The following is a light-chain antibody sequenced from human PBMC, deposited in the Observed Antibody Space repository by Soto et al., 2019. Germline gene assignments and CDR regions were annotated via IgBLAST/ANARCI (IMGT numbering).Light chain of an antibody. CDR1: QSISSW. V-gene: IGKV1-5*01. CDR3: QQYNSYSKT. CDR2: DAS. Sequence: DIQMTQYPSTLSASVGDRVTITCRASQSISSWLAWYQQKPGKVPKLLIYDASSLESGVPSRFSGSGSGTEFTLTISSLQPDDFATYYCQQYNSYSKTFGQGTKVDIK. J-gene: IGKJ1*01.